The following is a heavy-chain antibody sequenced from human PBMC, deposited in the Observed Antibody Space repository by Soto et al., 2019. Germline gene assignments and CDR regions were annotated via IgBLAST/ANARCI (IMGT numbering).Heavy chain of an antibody. V-gene: IGHV3-23*01. CDR2: ISGSGGST. Sequence: GGSLRLSCAASGFTFSSYAMSWVRQAPGKGLEWVSAISGSGGSTYYADSVKGRFTISRDNSKNTLYLQMNSLRAEDTAVYYCAKAPGTMVRGVKVYYYYYMDVWGKGTTVTVSS. J-gene: IGHJ6*03. CDR3: AKAPGTMVRGVKVYYYYYMDV. D-gene: IGHD3-10*01. CDR1: GFTFSSYA.